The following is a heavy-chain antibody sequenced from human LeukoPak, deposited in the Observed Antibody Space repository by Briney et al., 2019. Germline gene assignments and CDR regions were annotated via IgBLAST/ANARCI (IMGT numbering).Heavy chain of an antibody. J-gene: IGHJ5*02. CDR3: ARDRFIFGVVREAWFDP. D-gene: IGHD3-3*02. V-gene: IGHV1-3*01. CDR2: INAGNGNT. CDR1: GYTFTSYA. Sequence: GASVKVSCKASGYTFTSYAMHWVRQAPGQRLEWMGWINAGNGNTKYSQKFQGRVTITRDTSASTAYMELSSLRSEDTAVYYCARDRFIFGVVREAWFDPWGQGTLVTVSS.